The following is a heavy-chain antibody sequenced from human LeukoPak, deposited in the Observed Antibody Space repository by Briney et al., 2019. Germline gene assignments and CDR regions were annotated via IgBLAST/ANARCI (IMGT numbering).Heavy chain of an antibody. V-gene: IGHV1-18*01. CDR1: GYTFTNYG. Sequence: ASVKVSCKASGYTFTNYGVSWVRQAPGQGLEWMGWISGYNGYTNYAQKFQFRVTMTTDTSTSAAYMELRSLTSDDTAVYYCARDKAVTTELTQYFHHWGQGTLVTVSS. CDR3: ARDKAVTTELTQYFHH. D-gene: IGHD4-11*01. J-gene: IGHJ1*01. CDR2: ISGYNGYT.